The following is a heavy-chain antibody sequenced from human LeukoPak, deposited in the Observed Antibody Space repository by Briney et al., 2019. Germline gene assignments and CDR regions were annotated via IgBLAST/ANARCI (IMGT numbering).Heavy chain of an antibody. J-gene: IGHJ6*03. Sequence: PSETLSLTCTVSGGSISSYYWSWIRQPPGKGLEWIGYIYYSGSTNYNPSLKSRVTISVDTSKNQFSLKLSSVTAADTAVYYCARGPYSTSSYYYYYYMDVWGKGTTVTVSS. CDR2: IYYSGST. D-gene: IGHD6-6*01. V-gene: IGHV4-59*01. CDR3: ARGPYSTSSYYYYYYMDV. CDR1: GGSISSYY.